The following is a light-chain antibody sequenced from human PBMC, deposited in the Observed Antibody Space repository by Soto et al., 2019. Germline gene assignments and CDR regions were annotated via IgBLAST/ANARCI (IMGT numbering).Light chain of an antibody. V-gene: IGKV1-39*01. Sequence: DIQLTQSPSSLSASVGDRVTITCRARQSISNFLKWYQQRPGQAPKLLISSSSNVQSGVPSRFSGRGSGTDFTLTIRGLQPEDAASYCCQQSYNTPRTFGQGTKVEI. CDR3: QQSYNTPRT. J-gene: IGKJ1*01. CDR1: QSISNF. CDR2: SSS.